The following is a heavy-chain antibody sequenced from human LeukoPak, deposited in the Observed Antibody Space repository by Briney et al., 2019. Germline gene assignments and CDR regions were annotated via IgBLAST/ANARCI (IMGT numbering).Heavy chain of an antibody. D-gene: IGHD2-2*01. CDR3: ARLRGSTTSCVDY. CDR1: GFSFTSYW. V-gene: IGHV5-51*01. Sequence: GESLKISCKASGFSFTSYWIGWVRQMPGKGLERMGIIYPANSDTRYSPSFQGQVTISADKSISTAYLLWSSLTASDTAMYYCARLRGSTTSCVDYWGQGTLVTVSS. CDR2: IYPANSDT. J-gene: IGHJ4*02.